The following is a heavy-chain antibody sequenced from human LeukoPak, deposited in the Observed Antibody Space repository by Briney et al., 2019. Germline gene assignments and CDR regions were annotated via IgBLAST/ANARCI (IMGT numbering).Heavy chain of an antibody. CDR2: ISSIGSNI. CDR1: GFTFSSYE. J-gene: IGHJ3*02. CDR3: ARVGTSGPADGFDI. V-gene: IGHV3-48*03. Sequence: TGGSLRLSCAASGFTFSSYEMNWVRQAPGKGLEWVPLISSIGSNIYYAASVKGRLTLSRDNAKKSLYLQMNSLRAEDTAVYYCARVGTSGPADGFDIWGQGTMVTVSS. D-gene: IGHD5-12*01.